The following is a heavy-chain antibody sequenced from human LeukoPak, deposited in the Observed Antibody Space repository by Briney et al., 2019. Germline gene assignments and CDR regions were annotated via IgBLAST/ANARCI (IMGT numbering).Heavy chain of an antibody. CDR2: ISSSGGTT. J-gene: IGHJ4*02. CDR1: GFMLSDYA. V-gene: IGHV3-23*01. D-gene: IGHD3-3*01. Sequence: GGSLRLSCVASGFMLSDYAMSWVRQAPGKGLGWVSSISSSGGTTFYAGSVKGRFTISRDLFKKTVHLEKKAMRAEDTAVYYCAKAPRPHYDVPVGYWGQGTLVTVSP. CDR3: AKAPRPHYDVPVGY.